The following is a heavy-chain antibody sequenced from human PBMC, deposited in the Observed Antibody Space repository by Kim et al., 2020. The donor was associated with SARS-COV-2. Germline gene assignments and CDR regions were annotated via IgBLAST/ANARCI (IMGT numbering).Heavy chain of an antibody. CDR3: ARRRGSSSSGGDWFDS. D-gene: IGHD3-10*01. V-gene: IGHV4-39*02. Sequence: SETLSLTCAVSGDSIDNFNFYWDWVRQSQGKALEWIGSIFYTGQPYYSPSLKSRVTLLLDTSERHFSLTLASVTSTDSGVYFCARRRGSSSSGGDWFDS. CDR1: GDSIDNFNFY. J-gene: IGHJ5*01. CDR2: IFYTGQP.